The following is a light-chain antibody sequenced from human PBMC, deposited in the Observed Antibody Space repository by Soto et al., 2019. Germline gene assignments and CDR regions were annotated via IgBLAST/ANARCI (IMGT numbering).Light chain of an antibody. J-gene: IGLJ3*02. CDR3: QSYDNSLIAWV. V-gene: IGLV1-40*01. Sequence: QSVLTQPPSVSGAPGQRVTISCTGSRSNIGAGYDVHWYHQVPGTAPKLLIYGNNNRPSGVPDRFSGSKSGTSASPAITGLQAEDEADYYCQSYDNSLIAWVFGGGTKLTVL. CDR2: GNN. CDR1: RSNIGAGYD.